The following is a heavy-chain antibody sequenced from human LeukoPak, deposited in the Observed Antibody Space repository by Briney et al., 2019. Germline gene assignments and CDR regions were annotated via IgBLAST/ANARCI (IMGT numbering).Heavy chain of an antibody. CDR3: ARLTVKRWLQSLFYYYYYYMDV. CDR1: GGSFSGYY. V-gene: IGHV3-11*04. Sequence: LSLTCAVYGGSFSGYYWSWIRQPPGKGLEWVSYISSSGSTIYYADSVKGRFTISRDNAKNSLYLQMNSLRAEDTAVYYCARLTVKRWLQSLFYYYYYYMDVWGKGTTVTISS. D-gene: IGHD5-24*01. J-gene: IGHJ6*03. CDR2: ISSSGSTI.